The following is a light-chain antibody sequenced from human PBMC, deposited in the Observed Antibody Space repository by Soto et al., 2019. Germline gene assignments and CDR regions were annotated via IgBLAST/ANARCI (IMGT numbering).Light chain of an antibody. CDR3: SSYTSSRTEV. V-gene: IGLV2-14*01. CDR2: EVS. J-gene: IGLJ2*01. CDR1: SSDVGSYNY. Sequence: QSALTQPGSVSGSPGQSVTISCTGTSSDVGSYNYVSWYQQHPGKAPKLMIYEVSNRPSGVSNRFSGSKSGNTASLTISGLQAEDEADYYCSSYTSSRTEVLGRGTKLTVL.